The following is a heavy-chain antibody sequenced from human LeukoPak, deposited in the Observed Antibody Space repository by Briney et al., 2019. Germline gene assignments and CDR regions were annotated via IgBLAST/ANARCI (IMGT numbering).Heavy chain of an antibody. CDR1: GFTFSSYG. Sequence: GGSLRLSCAASGFTFSSYGMHWVRQAPGKGLEWVAVIWYDGSNKYYADSVKGRFTISRDNSKNTLYLQMNSLRAEDTAVYYCARDTIAVAGTDYFDYWGQGTLVTVSS. D-gene: IGHD6-19*01. CDR3: ARDTIAVAGTDYFDY. J-gene: IGHJ4*02. CDR2: IWYDGSNK. V-gene: IGHV3-33*08.